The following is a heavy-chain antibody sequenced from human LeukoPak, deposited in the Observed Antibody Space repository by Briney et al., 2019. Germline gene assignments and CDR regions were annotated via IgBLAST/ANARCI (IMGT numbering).Heavy chain of an antibody. CDR1: GFTFSSYS. CDR3: ARLKLGYCSSTSCSPGDY. J-gene: IGHJ4*02. V-gene: IGHV3-48*04. CDR2: ISSSSSTI. D-gene: IGHD2-2*01. Sequence: GGSLRLSCAASGFTFSSYSMNWVRQAPGKGLEWVSYISSSSSTIYYADSVKGRFTISRDNAKNSLYLQMNSLRAEDTAVYYCARLKLGYCSSTSCSPGDYWGQGTLVTVSS.